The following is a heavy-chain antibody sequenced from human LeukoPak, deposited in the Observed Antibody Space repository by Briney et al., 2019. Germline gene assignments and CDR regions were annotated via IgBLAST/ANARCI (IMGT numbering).Heavy chain of an antibody. Sequence: GGSLRLSCAASGFTFSSYGMHWVRQAPGKGLEWVAVIWYDGSNKYYADSVKGRFTISRDNSKNTLYLQMNSLGAEDTAVYYCARDPVVDSSGWYFDYWGQGTLVTVSS. J-gene: IGHJ4*02. CDR1: GFTFSSYG. CDR3: ARDPVVDSSGWYFDY. CDR2: IWYDGSNK. D-gene: IGHD6-19*01. V-gene: IGHV3-33*01.